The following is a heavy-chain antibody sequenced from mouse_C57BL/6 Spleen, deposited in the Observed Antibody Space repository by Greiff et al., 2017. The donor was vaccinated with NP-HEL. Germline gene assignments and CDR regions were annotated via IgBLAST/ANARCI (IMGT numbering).Heavy chain of an antibody. J-gene: IGHJ4*01. CDR3: TTEGYDYDGSYAMDY. CDR1: GFNIKDDY. CDR2: IDPENGDT. Sequence: VQLQQSGAELVRPGASVKLSCTASGFNIKDDYMHWVKQRPEQGLEWIGWIDPENGDTEYASKFQGKATITADTSSNTAYLQLSSLTSEDTAVYYCTTEGYDYDGSYAMDYWGQGTSVTVSS. D-gene: IGHD2-4*01. V-gene: IGHV14-4*01.